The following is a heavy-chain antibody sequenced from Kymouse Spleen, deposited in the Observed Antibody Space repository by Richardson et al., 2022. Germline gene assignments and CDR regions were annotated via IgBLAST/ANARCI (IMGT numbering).Heavy chain of an antibody. CDR2: IGTAGDT. Sequence: EVQLVESGGGLVQPGGSLRLSCAASGFTFSSYDMHWVRQATGKGLEWVSAIGTAGDTYYPGSVKGRFTISRENAKNSLYLQMNSLRAGDTAVYYCARGYSSGFFDYWGQGTLVTVSS. J-gene: IGHJ4*02. V-gene: IGHV3-13*01. D-gene: IGHD6-19*01. CDR3: ARGYSSGFFDY. CDR1: GFTFSSYD.